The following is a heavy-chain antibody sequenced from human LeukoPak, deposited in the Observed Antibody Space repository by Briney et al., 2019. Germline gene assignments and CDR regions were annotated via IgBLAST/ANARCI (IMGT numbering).Heavy chain of an antibody. D-gene: IGHD2-8*01. CDR2: INPSGGST. J-gene: IGHJ4*02. CDR1: GYTFTSYY. Sequence: GASVKVSCKASGYTFTSYYMHWVRQAPGQGLEWMGIINPSGGSTSYAQKFQGRVTMTRGMSTSTVYMELSSLRSEDTAVYYCARGGPHCTNGVCYTSFWYWGQGTLVTVSS. V-gene: IGHV1-46*01. CDR3: ARGGPHCTNGVCYTSFWY.